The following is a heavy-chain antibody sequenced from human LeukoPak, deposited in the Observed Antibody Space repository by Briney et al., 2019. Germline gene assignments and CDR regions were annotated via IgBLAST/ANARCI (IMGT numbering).Heavy chain of an antibody. CDR1: GGTFSSHA. CDR2: IIPISGTA. Sequence: ASVKVSCKASGGTFSSHAIAWVRQAPGQGPEWMGGIIPISGTANYVQKFQGRVTITTDQSTSTAYMELSSLTSDDTAVYYCARGLQYQLLKALGYYYMDVWGEGTTVTVSS. CDR3: ARGLQYQLLKALGYYYMDV. J-gene: IGHJ6*03. V-gene: IGHV1-69*05. D-gene: IGHD2-2*01.